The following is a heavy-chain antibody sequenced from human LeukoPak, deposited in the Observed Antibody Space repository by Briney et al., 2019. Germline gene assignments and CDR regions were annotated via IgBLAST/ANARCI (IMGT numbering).Heavy chain of an antibody. V-gene: IGHV3-30*04. J-gene: IGHJ3*02. CDR2: ISYDGSNK. D-gene: IGHD3-10*01. CDR1: GFTFSSYA. Sequence: GRSLRLSCAASGFTFSSYATHWARQAPGKGLEWVAVISYDGSNKYYADSVKGRFTISRDNSKNTLYLQMNSLRAEDTAVCYCARVPQGYYGSGSYLGAFDIWGQGTMVTVSS. CDR3: ARVPQGYYGSGSYLGAFDI.